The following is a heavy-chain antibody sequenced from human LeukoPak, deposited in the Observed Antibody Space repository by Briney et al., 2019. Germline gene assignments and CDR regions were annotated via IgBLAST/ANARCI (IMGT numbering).Heavy chain of an antibody. D-gene: IGHD3-10*01. Sequence: PSGTLSLTCAVSGGSISGTNWWSWVRQPPGKGLEWIGEIYHVGGTNFNPSLKSRVTISVDKSKNQFSLNLNSVTAADTAVYYCARAGPGELPNPAYYYMDVWGKGTTVTISS. CDR3: ARAGPGELPNPAYYYMDV. J-gene: IGHJ6*03. V-gene: IGHV4-4*02. CDR1: GGSISGTNW. CDR2: IYHVGGT.